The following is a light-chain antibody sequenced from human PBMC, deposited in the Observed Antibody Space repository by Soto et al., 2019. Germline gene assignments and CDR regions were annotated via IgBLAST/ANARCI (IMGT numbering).Light chain of an antibody. CDR1: QSLLHSNGYNY. CDR3: MQALQTPPWT. J-gene: IGKJ1*01. Sequence: DIVMTQSPLSLPVTPGEPAAISCRSSQSLLHSNGYNYLDWYLQKPGQSPQLLIYLGSNRASGVPDRFSGSGSGTDFTLKISRVEAKDVGVYYCMQALQTPPWTF. V-gene: IGKV2-28*01. CDR2: LGS.